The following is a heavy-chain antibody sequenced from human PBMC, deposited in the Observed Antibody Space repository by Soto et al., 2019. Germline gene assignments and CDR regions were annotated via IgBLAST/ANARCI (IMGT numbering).Heavy chain of an antibody. V-gene: IGHV1-69*13. CDR2: IIPIFGTA. CDR3: ARGPGFHYGMDV. Sequence: SVKISCKASGGTFNSYAISWVRQAPGQGLEWMGGIIPIFGTANYAQKFQGRVTITADESTSTAYMELSSLRSEDTAVYYCARGPGFHYGMDVWGQGTTVTVSS. D-gene: IGHD3-9*01. CDR1: GGTFNSYA. J-gene: IGHJ6*02.